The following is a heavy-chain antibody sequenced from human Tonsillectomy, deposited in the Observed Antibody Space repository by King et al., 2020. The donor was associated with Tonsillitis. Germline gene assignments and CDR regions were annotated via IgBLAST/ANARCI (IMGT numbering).Heavy chain of an antibody. Sequence: QLVQSGGGLAQPGGSLRLSCEASGFIFSRYTMNWVRQAPGKGLEWIAYISSSSRNIYYADSVKGRFTISRDNAKNSLSLQMNSLRAEDTAVYYCARSQGYCSGGSCYPDDDYFALWGHGTLVTVSS. D-gene: IGHD2-15*01. CDR2: ISSSSRNI. V-gene: IGHV3-48*01. CDR3: ARSQGYCSGGSCYPDDDYFAL. J-gene: IGHJ4*01. CDR1: GFIFSRYT.